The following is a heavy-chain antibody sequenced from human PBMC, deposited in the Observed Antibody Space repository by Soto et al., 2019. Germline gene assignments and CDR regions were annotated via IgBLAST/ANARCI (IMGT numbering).Heavy chain of an antibody. CDR3: ARGFFMGCSGGSCYRENYYYGMDV. Sequence: SETLSLTCAVYGGSFSGYYWSWVRQPPGKGLEWIGEINHSGSTNYNPSLKSRVTISVDTSKNQFSLKLSSLRSEDTAVYYCARGFFMGCSGGSCYRENYYYGMDVWGQGTTVTVSS. CDR2: INHSGST. D-gene: IGHD2-15*01. V-gene: IGHV4-34*01. J-gene: IGHJ6*02. CDR1: GGSFSGYY.